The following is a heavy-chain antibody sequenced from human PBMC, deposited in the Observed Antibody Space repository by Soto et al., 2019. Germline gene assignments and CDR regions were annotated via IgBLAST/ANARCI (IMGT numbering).Heavy chain of an antibody. CDR2: IYHSGST. CDR3: ARDRGLVPAASNYYYYGMDV. V-gene: IGHV4-39*07. J-gene: IGHJ6*02. D-gene: IGHD2-2*01. Sequence: ASETLSLTCSVSGGSISSSSYYWGWIRQPPGKGLEWIGEIYHSGSTNYNPSLKSRVTISVDKSKNQFSLKLSSVTAADTAVYYCARDRGLVPAASNYYYYGMDVWGQGTTVTVSS. CDR1: GGSISSSSYY.